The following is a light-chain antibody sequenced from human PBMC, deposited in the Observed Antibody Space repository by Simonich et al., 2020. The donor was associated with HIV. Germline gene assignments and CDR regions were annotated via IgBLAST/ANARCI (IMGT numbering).Light chain of an antibody. CDR2: GAS. J-gene: IGKJ2*01. CDR3: QQYNNWPMYT. Sequence: EIVMTQSPATLSVSPGERATLSCRASQSVSSNLAWYQQKPGQAPRLLIYGASNRATGIPARFSGSGSGTEFTLTINSLRSEDFAVYYCQQYNNWPMYTFGQGTKLEIK. CDR1: QSVSSN. V-gene: IGKV3D-15*01.